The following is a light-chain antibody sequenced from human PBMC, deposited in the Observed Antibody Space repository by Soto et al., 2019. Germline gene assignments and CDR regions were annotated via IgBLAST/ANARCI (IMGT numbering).Light chain of an antibody. CDR1: GSDVGGFKY. J-gene: IGLJ2*01. CDR2: DVS. CDR3: SSYTSSTALDLV. Sequence: QSVLTQPASVSGSPGQSITISCTGTGSDVGGFKYVSWYQHHPGKAPKLIIYDVSGRPSGISDRFSGSKSGNTASLTISGLQAEDEADYYCSSYTSSTALDLVFGGGTKVTDL. V-gene: IGLV2-14*03.